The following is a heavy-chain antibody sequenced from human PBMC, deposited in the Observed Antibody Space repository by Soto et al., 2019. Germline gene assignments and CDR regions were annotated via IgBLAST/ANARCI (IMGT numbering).Heavy chain of an antibody. J-gene: IGHJ4*02. Sequence: KSSETLSLTCTVSGGSISSGDYYWSWIRQPPGKGLEWIGYIYYSGSTYYNPSLKSRVTISVDTSKNQFSLKLSSVTAADTAVYYCAREGYDSSGYYRPDYWGQGTLVTVSS. D-gene: IGHD3-22*01. CDR1: GGSISSGDYY. V-gene: IGHV4-30-4*01. CDR2: IYYSGST. CDR3: AREGYDSSGYYRPDY.